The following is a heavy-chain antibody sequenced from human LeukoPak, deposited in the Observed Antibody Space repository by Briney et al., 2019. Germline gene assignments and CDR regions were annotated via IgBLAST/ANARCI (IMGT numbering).Heavy chain of an antibody. Sequence: SETLSLTCAVYGGSFSGYYWSWIRQPPGKGLEWIGEINHSGSTNYNPSLKSRVTISVDTSKNQFSLKLSSVTAADTAVYYCARDRGVGEFDYWGQGTLVTVSS. CDR1: GGSFSGYY. J-gene: IGHJ4*02. D-gene: IGHD3-10*01. V-gene: IGHV4-34*01. CDR3: ARDRGVGEFDY. CDR2: INHSGST.